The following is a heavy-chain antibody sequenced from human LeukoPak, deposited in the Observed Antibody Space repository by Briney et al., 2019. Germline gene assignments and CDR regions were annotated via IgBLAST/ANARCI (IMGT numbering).Heavy chain of an antibody. Sequence: GGPLRLSCTASGFTFSSCGMHWVRQARGKGVEWVAFIRFDGSNKYYADSVKRRFTIPRDNSKNTLYLQMNHLRTEDATVYYCAKGGRGVVTYFDYWGQGTLTVSS. V-gene: IGHV3-30*02. D-gene: IGHD3-22*01. CDR2: IRFDGSNK. J-gene: IGHJ4*02. CDR1: GFTFSSCG. CDR3: AKGGRGVVTYFDY.